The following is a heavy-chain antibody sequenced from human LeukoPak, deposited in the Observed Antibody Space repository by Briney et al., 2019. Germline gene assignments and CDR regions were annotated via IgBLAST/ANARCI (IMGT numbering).Heavy chain of an antibody. J-gene: IGHJ6*03. V-gene: IGHV1-2*02. CDR1: GYTFTGYY. Sequence: GASVKVSCKASGYTFTGYYMHWVRQAPGQGLEWMGWINPNSGGTNYAQKLQGRVTMTTDTSTSTAYMELRSLRSDDTAVYYCARARLYYYGSGSQGGYYYYMDVWGKGTTVTISS. CDR3: ARARLYYYGSGSQGGYYYYMDV. CDR2: INPNSGGT. D-gene: IGHD3-10*01.